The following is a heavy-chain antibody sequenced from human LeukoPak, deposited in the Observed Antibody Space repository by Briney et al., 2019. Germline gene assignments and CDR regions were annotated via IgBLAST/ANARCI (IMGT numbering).Heavy chain of an antibody. J-gene: IGHJ6*03. CDR1: GGSISSGSYY. CDR2: IYTSGST. CDR3: ARDADIVVVPAAMSDYYYYYMDV. D-gene: IGHD2-2*01. Sequence: SQTLSLTCTVSGGSISSGSYYWSWIRQPAGKGLEWIGRIYTSGSTNYNPSLKSRVTISVDTSKSQFSLKLSSVTAADTAMYYCARDADIVVVPAAMSDYYYYYMDVWGKGTTVTVSS. V-gene: IGHV4-61*02.